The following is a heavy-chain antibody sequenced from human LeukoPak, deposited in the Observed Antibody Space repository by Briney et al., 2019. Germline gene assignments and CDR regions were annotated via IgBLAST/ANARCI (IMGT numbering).Heavy chain of an antibody. CDR1: GGSISSDTYS. CDR2: IYTSGST. D-gene: IGHD3-10*01. CDR3: AREGYYYGSGSMSYMDV. J-gene: IGHJ6*03. Sequence: SETLSLTCTVSGGSISSDTYSWSWIRQPAGKKLEWIGRIYTSGSTNYNPSLKSRVTISVDTSKNQFSLKLSSVTAVDTAVYYCAREGYYYGSGSMSYMDVWGKGTTVTISS. V-gene: IGHV4-61*02.